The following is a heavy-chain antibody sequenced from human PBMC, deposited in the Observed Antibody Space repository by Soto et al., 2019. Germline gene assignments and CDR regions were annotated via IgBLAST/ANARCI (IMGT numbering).Heavy chain of an antibody. CDR1: GFTFNIYW. CDR3: ARDVQYPMDL. Sequence: EVQLVESGGGLVQPGGSLRLSCAASGFTFNIYWLHWVRQAPGKGLVWVSKINGDGGSTTYADGVKGRFTISRDNAKNPLYLQLNHLRVEDTAVYFWARDVQYPMDLWGQGTLVTVSS. D-gene: IGHD3-10*02. CDR2: INGDGGST. V-gene: IGHV3-74*01. J-gene: IGHJ5*02.